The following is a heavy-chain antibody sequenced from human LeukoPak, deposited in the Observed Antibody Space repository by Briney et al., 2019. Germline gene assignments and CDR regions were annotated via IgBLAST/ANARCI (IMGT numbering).Heavy chain of an antibody. Sequence: GGSLRLSCAVSGFTFSSYAMNWVRQAPGKGLEWVSTIRGSGGITYYADSVKGRFTISRDNSKNTLFLQMNSLRAEDTAVYYCARGSSGWYNYWGQGTLVTVSS. D-gene: IGHD6-19*01. V-gene: IGHV3-23*01. J-gene: IGHJ4*02. CDR3: ARGSSGWYNY. CDR1: GFTFSSYA. CDR2: IRGSGGIT.